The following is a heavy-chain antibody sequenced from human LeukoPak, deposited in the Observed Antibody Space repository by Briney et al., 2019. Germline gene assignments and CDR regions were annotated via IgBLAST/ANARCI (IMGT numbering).Heavy chain of an antibody. CDR3: ASYLTSIPSGMDV. D-gene: IGHD2/OR15-2a*01. CDR2: ISTDGSTT. Sequence: GGSLRLSCAASGFTFSRYWMHWLRQAPGKGLVWVSRISTDGSTTTYADSVKGRFTISRDNGKNTLYPQMNSLIAEDTAVYYCASYLTSIPSGMDVWGQGTTVTVSS. CDR1: GFTFSRYW. J-gene: IGHJ6*02. V-gene: IGHV3-74*01.